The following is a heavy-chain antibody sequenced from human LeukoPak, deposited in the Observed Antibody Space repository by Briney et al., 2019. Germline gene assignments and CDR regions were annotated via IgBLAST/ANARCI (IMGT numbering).Heavy chain of an antibody. D-gene: IGHD4-23*01. J-gene: IGHJ3*02. CDR3: ARGGTAVIAPYAFDI. CDR1: GGSVSSGDYS. Sequence: SETLSLTCTVSGGSVSSGDYSWSWIRQPPGKGLEWIGYIYYSGSTNCNPSVKSRVAMSVDTSKKQFSLKLSSLTAADTAVYYCARGGTAVIAPYAFDIWGQGTMVTVSS. V-gene: IGHV4-61*08. CDR2: IYYSGST.